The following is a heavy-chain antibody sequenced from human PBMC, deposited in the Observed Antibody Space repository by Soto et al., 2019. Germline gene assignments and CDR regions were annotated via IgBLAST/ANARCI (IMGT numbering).Heavy chain of an antibody. D-gene: IGHD2-2*01. Sequence: ASVKVSCKISGDTLTDLSIHWVRQAPGKGLEWMGGFDFGDDEAIFAQKFQGRVTMTEDTSTGTAYMELSSLRSEDTAVYYCAAGGYRNWFDPWGQGTLVTVSS. CDR2: FDFGDDEA. V-gene: IGHV1-24*01. CDR1: GDTLTDLS. J-gene: IGHJ5*02. CDR3: AAGGYRNWFDP.